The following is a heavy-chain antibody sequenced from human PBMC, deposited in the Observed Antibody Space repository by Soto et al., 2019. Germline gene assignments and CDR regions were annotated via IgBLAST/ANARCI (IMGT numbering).Heavy chain of an antibody. V-gene: IGHV3-30-3*01. CDR2: ISYDGSNK. Sequence: SLRLSCAASGFTFSSYAMHWVRHAPGKGLEWVAVISYDGSNKYYADSVKGRFTISRDNSKNTLYLQMNSLRAEDTAVYYCAAQLWELPDYYGMDVWGQGTTVTVSS. CDR3: AAQLWELPDYYGMDV. D-gene: IGHD1-26*01. CDR1: GFTFSSYA. J-gene: IGHJ6*02.